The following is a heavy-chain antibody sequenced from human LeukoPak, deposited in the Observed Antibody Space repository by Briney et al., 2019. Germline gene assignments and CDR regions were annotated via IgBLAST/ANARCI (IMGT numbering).Heavy chain of an antibody. V-gene: IGHV3-23*01. D-gene: IGHD3-3*01. Sequence: GRSLRLSCAASGFTFSSYAMSWVRQAPGKGLEWVSAISGSGGSTYYADSVKGRFTISRDNSKNTLYLQMNSLRAEDTAVYYCAKGLVASPGITIFGVVSPFDYWGQGTLVTVSS. CDR3: AKGLVASPGITIFGVVSPFDY. CDR2: ISGSGGST. J-gene: IGHJ4*02. CDR1: GFTFSSYA.